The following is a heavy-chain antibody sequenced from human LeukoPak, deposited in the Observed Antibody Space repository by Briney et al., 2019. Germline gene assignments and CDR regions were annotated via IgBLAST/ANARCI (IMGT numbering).Heavy chain of an antibody. V-gene: IGHV4-39*07. CDR2: LYYSGTT. J-gene: IGHJ4*02. CDR1: GASISSSPHY. CDR3: ARDCRDYSNCFDY. Sequence: PSETLSLTCTVSGASISSSPHYWGWLRQAPGKGLEWIGTLYYSGTTFYKPSLKSRLTMSVDTSKNQFSLMLTSVTAADTAVYYCARDCRDYSNCFDYWGQGTLVTVSS. D-gene: IGHD4-11*01.